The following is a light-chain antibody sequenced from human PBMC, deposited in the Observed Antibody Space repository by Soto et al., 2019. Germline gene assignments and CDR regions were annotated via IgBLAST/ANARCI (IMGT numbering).Light chain of an antibody. CDR2: DAS. Sequence: EIVLTQSPGTQSLSPGERATLSCRASQSVRSSYLAWYQQKPDQTPRLLIYDASSRATGIPARFSGSGSGTDFTLTISSLQPEDFAVYYCQQRSNWPPFTFGPGTKVDIK. J-gene: IGKJ3*01. CDR1: QSVRSSY. V-gene: IGKV3D-20*02. CDR3: QQRSNWPPFT.